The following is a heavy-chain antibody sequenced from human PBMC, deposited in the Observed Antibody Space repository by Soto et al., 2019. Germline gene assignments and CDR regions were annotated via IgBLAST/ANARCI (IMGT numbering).Heavy chain of an antibody. Sequence: EVQLVESGGGLVQPGGSLRLSCAASGFTFSSYDMHWVRQATGKGLEWVSAIGTAGDTYYPGSVKGRFTISRENAKNSLYLQTNSLRAGDTAVYYCASEQQLSEGMDVWGQGTTVTVSS. CDR3: ASEQQLSEGMDV. J-gene: IGHJ6*02. CDR2: IGTAGDT. V-gene: IGHV3-13*01. D-gene: IGHD6-13*01. CDR1: GFTFSSYD.